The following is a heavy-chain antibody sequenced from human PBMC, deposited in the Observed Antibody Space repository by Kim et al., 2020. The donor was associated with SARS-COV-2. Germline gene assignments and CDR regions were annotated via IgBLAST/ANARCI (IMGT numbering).Heavy chain of an antibody. CDR3: ARVGYDYVWGSYRDYYYYYGMDV. V-gene: IGHV3-11*05. CDR2: ISSSSSYT. Sequence: GVSLRLSCAASGFTFIDYYMSWIRQAPGKGLEWVSYISSSSSYTNYADSVKGRFTISRDNAKNSLYLQMNSLRAEDTAVYYCARVGYDYVWGSYRDYYYYYGMDVWGQGNTVTVSS. CDR1: GFTFIDYY. J-gene: IGHJ6*02. D-gene: IGHD3-16*02.